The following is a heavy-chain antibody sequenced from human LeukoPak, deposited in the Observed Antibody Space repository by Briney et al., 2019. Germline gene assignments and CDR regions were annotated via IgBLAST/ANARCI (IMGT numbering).Heavy chain of an antibody. D-gene: IGHD3-10*01. Sequence: PSETLSLTCSVSGGSINNYYLSWIRQPPGKGLEWIGYMYYSGSTNYNPSLKGRVTISVDTSKNQFSLMLSSVTAADTAVYYCARPSWGSGSYFSVSYYMDAWGKGTTVTVSS. CDR1: GGSINNYY. V-gene: IGHV4-59*01. J-gene: IGHJ6*03. CDR2: MYYSGST. CDR3: ARPSWGSGSYFSVSYYMDA.